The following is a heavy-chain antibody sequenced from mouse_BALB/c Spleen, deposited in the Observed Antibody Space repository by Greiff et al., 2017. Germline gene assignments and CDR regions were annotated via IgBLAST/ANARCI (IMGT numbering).Heavy chain of an antibody. V-gene: IGHV1-39*01. Sequence: EVQRVESGPELEKPGASVKISCKASGYSFTGYNMNWVKQSNGKSLEWIGNIDPYYGGTSYNQKFKGKATLTVDKSSSTAYMQLKSLTSEDSAVYYCARGEPITTVVEGYFDVWGAGTTVTVSS. CDR1: GYSFTGYN. D-gene: IGHD1-1*01. CDR2: IDPYYGGT. J-gene: IGHJ1*01. CDR3: ARGEPITTVVEGYFDV.